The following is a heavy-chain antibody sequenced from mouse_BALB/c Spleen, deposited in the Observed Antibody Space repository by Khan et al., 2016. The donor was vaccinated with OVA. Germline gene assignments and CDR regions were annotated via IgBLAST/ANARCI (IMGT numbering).Heavy chain of an antibody. CDR1: GYTFSSYW. D-gene: IGHD2-2*01. CDR3: ARGGYGGFAD. J-gene: IGHJ3*01. Sequence: QVQLKEPGGDQMKPGASVKIYCKATGYTFSSYWIEWVKQRPGHGHEWIGQIFPGSVSTTYNEKFKGQATFTADTSSNTAYRQLSSRTSEDSAVYYCARGGYGGFADWGRGTLVTVSA. CDR2: IFPGSVST. V-gene: IGHV1-9*01.